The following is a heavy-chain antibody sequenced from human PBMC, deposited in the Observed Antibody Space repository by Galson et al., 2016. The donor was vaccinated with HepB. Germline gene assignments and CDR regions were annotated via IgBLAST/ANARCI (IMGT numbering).Heavy chain of an antibody. Sequence: SLRLSCAGSGFMFETYWMSWVRRAPGKGLEWVANIKQDGSEKFYADSLRGRFTVSRDNAKNTLYLQMNSLRAEDTAVYYCARRGYYDSSGYAFDIWGQGTMVTVSS. CDR1: GFMFETYW. D-gene: IGHD3-22*01. CDR2: IKQDGSEK. V-gene: IGHV3-7*01. J-gene: IGHJ3*02. CDR3: ARRGYYDSSGYAFDI.